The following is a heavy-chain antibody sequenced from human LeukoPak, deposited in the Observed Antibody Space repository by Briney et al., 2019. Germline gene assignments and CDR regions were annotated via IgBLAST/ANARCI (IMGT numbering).Heavy chain of an antibody. V-gene: IGHV3-66*01. D-gene: IGHD2-2*01. CDR2: IYSGGST. Sequence: PGGSRRLSCAASGXTVSSNYMSWVRQAPGKGLEWVSVIYSGGSTYYADSVKGRFTISRDNSKNTLYLQMNSLRAEDTAVYYCARESGRTSNYYYGMDVWGQGTTVTVSS. CDR1: GXTVSSNY. CDR3: ARESGRTSNYYYGMDV. J-gene: IGHJ6*02.